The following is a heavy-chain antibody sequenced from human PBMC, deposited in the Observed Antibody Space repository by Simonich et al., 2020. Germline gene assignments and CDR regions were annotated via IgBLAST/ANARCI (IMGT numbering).Heavy chain of an antibody. D-gene: IGHD3-22*01. J-gene: IGHJ3*02. V-gene: IGHV3-23*01. CDR2: ISGSGGST. Sequence: GGGLVQPGGSLRLSCAASGFTFSSYAMSWVRQAPGKGLEWGSAISGSGGSTYYADSVKGRFNISRDNSKNTLYLQMNSLRAEDTAVYYCAKDLGERITMIVVVIDAFDIWGQGTMVTVSS. CDR1: GFTFSSYA. CDR3: AKDLGERITMIVVVIDAFDI.